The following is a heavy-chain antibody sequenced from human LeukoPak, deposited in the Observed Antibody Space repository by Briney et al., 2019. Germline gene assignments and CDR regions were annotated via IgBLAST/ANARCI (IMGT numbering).Heavy chain of an antibody. CDR2: IANIGPTV. CDR1: GFIFNDYY. CDR3: ARDLGYLGGYYYYDYVGV. D-gene: IGHD3-16*01. J-gene: IGHJ6*03. V-gene: IGHV3-11*01. Sequence: GGSLRLSCAASGFIFNDYYMGWIRPAPGKGLEWVAYIANIGPTVFYIDSVRSLFTISRDNAKNSLYLQRNSLRAEDTAVYYCARDLGYLGGYYYYDYVGVGGRGTTVTISS.